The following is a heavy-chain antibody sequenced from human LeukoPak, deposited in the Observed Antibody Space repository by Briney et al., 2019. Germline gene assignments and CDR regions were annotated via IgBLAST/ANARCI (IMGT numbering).Heavy chain of an antibody. CDR1: GGSISSSSYY. Sequence: PSETLSLTCTVSGGSISSSSYYWGWIRQPPGKGLEWIGSVYYSGSTYYNPSLKSRVTISVDTSKNQFALKLSSVTAADTAVYYCAHFRGGAFDFWGQGKMVTVSA. D-gene: IGHD3-16*01. J-gene: IGHJ3*01. V-gene: IGHV4-39*01. CDR2: VYYSGST. CDR3: AHFRGGAFDF.